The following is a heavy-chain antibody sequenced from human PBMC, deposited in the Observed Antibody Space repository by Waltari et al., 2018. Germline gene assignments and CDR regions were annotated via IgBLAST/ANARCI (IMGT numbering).Heavy chain of an antibody. CDR1: GGSFSGYY. Sequence: QVQLQQWGAGLLKPSETLSLTCAVYGGSFSGYYWSWIRQPPGKGLEWIGEINHSGSPNDTPSLKSRVTISVDTSKNQFSLKLSSVTAADTAVYYCARGNIDYGVDYWGQGTLVTVSS. J-gene: IGHJ4*02. D-gene: IGHD4-17*01. V-gene: IGHV4-34*01. CDR2: INHSGSP. CDR3: ARGNIDYGVDY.